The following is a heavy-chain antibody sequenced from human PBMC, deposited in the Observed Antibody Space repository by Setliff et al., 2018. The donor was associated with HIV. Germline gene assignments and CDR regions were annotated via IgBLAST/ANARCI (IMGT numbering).Heavy chain of an antibody. CDR3: ARRASKASLDY. Sequence: PGESLKISCKGSGYTFTSYWIGWVRQMPGKGLEWMGIIYPGDSDIRYSPSFQGRVTISADKSINTAYLQWSSLQASDTAMYYCARRASKASLDYWGQGTLVTVSS. CDR1: GYTFTSYW. V-gene: IGHV5-51*01. CDR2: IYPGDSDI. J-gene: IGHJ4*02.